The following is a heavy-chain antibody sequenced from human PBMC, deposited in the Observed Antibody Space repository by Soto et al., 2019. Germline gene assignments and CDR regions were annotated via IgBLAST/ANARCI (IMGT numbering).Heavy chain of an antibody. J-gene: IGHJ4*02. Sequence: ASVKVSCKASGYTFTSYGISWVRQAPGQGLEWMGWISAYNGNTNYAQKLQGRVTMTTDTSTSTAYMELRSLRSDDTAVYYCARDPGTYYDFWSGYFYLDYWGQGTLVTVSS. CDR1: GYTFTSYG. V-gene: IGHV1-18*01. CDR3: ARDPGTYYDFWSGYFYLDY. CDR2: ISAYNGNT. D-gene: IGHD3-3*01.